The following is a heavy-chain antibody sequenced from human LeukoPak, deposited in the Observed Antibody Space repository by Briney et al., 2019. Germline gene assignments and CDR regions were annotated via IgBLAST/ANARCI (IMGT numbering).Heavy chain of an antibody. Sequence: SQTLSLTCTVSGGSITSGNNYWNWIRQSPGKGLEWIGFIYSGGRTNYNPFLRSRVVISADASKNQISLRVESMTAADTAVYYCVKAPTVAGSYGWFDPWDREPWSPSPQ. V-gene: IGHV4-30-4*01. CDR1: GGSITSGNNY. J-gene: IGHJ5*02. CDR3: VKAPTVAGSYGWFDP. CDR2: IYSGGRT. D-gene: IGHD5-18*01.